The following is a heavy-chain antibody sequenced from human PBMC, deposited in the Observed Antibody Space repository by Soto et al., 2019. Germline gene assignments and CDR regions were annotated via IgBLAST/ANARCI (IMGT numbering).Heavy chain of an antibody. J-gene: IGHJ5*02. CDR1: GDSISRGGYY. V-gene: IGHV4-31*03. D-gene: IGHD2-21*01. CDR3: ARDGAGAYGLGWFDP. Sequence: QVQLQESGPGLVKPSQTLSLTCTVSGDSISRGGYYWNWLRQHPRKGLEWIGYIYHSGSTIYNPSLKSRVTISVATSKNRLSLELSKVTAADTAVYYCARDGAGAYGLGWFDPWGQGILVTVSS. CDR2: IYHSGST.